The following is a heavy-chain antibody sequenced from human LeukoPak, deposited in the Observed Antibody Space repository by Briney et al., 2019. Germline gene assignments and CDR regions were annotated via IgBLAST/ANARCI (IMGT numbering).Heavy chain of an antibody. Sequence: ASVKVSCKASGYTLTGYYIHWVRQAPGQGLEWVGWMNPNSGDTNYARSFQGRVTMTRDTSVSTAYMELSRLRFDDTAVYYCARDDYGGKEGLGVIDYWGQGTLVTVSS. CDR2: MNPNSGDT. D-gene: IGHD4-23*01. CDR1: GYTLTGYY. V-gene: IGHV1-2*02. CDR3: ARDDYGGKEGLGVIDY. J-gene: IGHJ4*02.